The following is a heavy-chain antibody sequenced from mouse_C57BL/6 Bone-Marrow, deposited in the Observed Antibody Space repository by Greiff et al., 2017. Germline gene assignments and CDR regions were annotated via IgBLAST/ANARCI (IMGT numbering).Heavy chain of an antibody. V-gene: IGHV1-81*01. CDR2: IYPRSGNT. CDR3: ANYYGSSYWYFDV. Sequence: VKLVESGAELARPGASVKLSCKASGYTFTSYGISWVKQRTGQGLEWIGEIYPRSGNTYYNEKFKGKATLTADKSSSTAYMELRSLTSDDSAVYFCANYYGSSYWYFDVWGTGTTVTVSS. J-gene: IGHJ1*03. CDR1: GYTFTSYG. D-gene: IGHD1-1*01.